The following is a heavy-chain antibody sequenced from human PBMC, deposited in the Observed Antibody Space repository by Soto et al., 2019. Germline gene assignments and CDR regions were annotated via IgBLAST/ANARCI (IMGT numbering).Heavy chain of an antibody. D-gene: IGHD3-3*01. Sequence: SETLSFTCAVYGGSFSGYYWSWIRQPPGKGLEWIGEINHSGSTNYNPSLKSRVTISVDTSKNQFSLKLSSVTAADTAVYYCARGPWYYDFWSGYYRWFDPWGQGTLVTVSS. CDR1: GGSFSGYY. V-gene: IGHV4-34*01. CDR2: INHSGST. J-gene: IGHJ5*02. CDR3: ARGPWYYDFWSGYYRWFDP.